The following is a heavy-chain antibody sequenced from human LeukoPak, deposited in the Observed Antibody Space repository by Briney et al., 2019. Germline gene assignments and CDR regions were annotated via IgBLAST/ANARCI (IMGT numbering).Heavy chain of an antibody. J-gene: IGHJ6*03. V-gene: IGHV3-30*04. CDR1: GFTFSSYA. Sequence: PGRSLRLSCAAPGFTFSSYAMHWVRQAPGKGVERVAVISYNGSNKYGADSVKGRFTISRDNSKNTLYLQMNSLRAEDTAVYYCARDNSKYYYYYMDVWGKGTTVTVSS. CDR2: ISYNGSNK. CDR3: ARDNSKYYYYYMDV. D-gene: IGHD4-23*01.